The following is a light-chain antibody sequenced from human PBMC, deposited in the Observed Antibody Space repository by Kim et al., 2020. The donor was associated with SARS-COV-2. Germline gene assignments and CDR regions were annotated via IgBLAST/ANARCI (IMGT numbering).Light chain of an antibody. CDR2: GKN. Sequence: SSELTQDPAVSVALGQTVRMTCQGDSLRTYYASWYQQKPGQAPILVTYGKNNRPSGIPDRFSGSSSGNTASLTITGAQAEDEADYYCNSRDGSRNHLAWVFGGGTQLTVL. CDR1: SLRTYY. V-gene: IGLV3-19*01. CDR3: NSRDGSRNHLAWV. J-gene: IGLJ3*02.